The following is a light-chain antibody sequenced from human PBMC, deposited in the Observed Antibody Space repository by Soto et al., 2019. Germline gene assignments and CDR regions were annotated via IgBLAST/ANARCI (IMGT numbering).Light chain of an antibody. CDR2: EDI. Sequence: QSALTQPASVSGSPGQSITISCTGSSSDVGRYNLVSWYQQHPGKAPKLIIYEDIERPSGVSNRFSGSKSGNTASLTISGLKTEDEAVYYCCSYAGGTSVVFGGGTKLTVL. J-gene: IGLJ2*01. CDR1: SSDVGRYNL. V-gene: IGLV2-23*01. CDR3: CSYAGGTSVV.